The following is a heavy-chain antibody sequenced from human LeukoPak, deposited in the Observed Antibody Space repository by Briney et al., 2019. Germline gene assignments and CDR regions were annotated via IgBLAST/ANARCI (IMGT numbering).Heavy chain of an antibody. V-gene: IGHV3-53*01. CDR3: ARERTDAFDV. J-gene: IGHJ3*01. CDR2: IYSGGST. CDR1: GFTVSSNY. Sequence: GGSLRLSCAASGFTVSSNYMSWVRQAPGKGLEWVSVIYSGGSTYYADSVKGRFTISRDNSENTLYLQMNSLRAEDTAVYYCARERTDAFDVWGQGTMVTVSS.